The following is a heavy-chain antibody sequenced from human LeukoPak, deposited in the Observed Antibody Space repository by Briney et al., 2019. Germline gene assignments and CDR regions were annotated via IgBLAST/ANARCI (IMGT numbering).Heavy chain of an antibody. CDR3: TRDRDYYDSSGLFDY. D-gene: IGHD3-22*01. Sequence: GGSLRLSCTASGFAFGDYAISWFRPAPGKGLEWVGFIRSKAYGGTTDYAASVKGRFTISRDDSKSIAYLQMNSLKTDDTAVYYCTRDRDYYDSSGLFDYWGQGTLVTVSS. V-gene: IGHV3-49*03. J-gene: IGHJ4*02. CDR1: GFAFGDYA. CDR2: IRSKAYGGTT.